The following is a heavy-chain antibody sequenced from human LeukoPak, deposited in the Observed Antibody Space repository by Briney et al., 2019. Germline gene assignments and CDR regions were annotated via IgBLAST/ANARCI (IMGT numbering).Heavy chain of an antibody. CDR2: ISYDGSNK. Sequence: GGSLRLSCAASGFTFSSYAMHWVRQAPGKGLAWVAVISYDGSNKYYGDSVEGRFTISRDNSRNTLYLQMNSLRAEDTAVYYCARDLGQGYDILSGYDYWGQGTLVTVSS. J-gene: IGHJ4*02. CDR1: GFTFSSYA. V-gene: IGHV3-30*01. D-gene: IGHD3-9*01. CDR3: ARDLGQGYDILSGYDY.